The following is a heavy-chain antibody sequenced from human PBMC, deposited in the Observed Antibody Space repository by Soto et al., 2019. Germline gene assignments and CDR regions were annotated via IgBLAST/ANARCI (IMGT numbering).Heavy chain of an antibody. CDR2: IYYDGMNK. CDR1: GFIFNTYG. D-gene: IGHD1-26*01. J-gene: IGHJ4*02. CDR3: ARDLGELWPSVGGY. Sequence: QVQLVESGGGVVQPGRSLRLSCAASGFIFNTYGMHWVRQAPGKGLEWVAVIYYDGMNKYYADSVKGRFTISRDNSKNTLNLQMNSLRVEDTAVYYCARDLGELWPSVGGYWGQGTLVTVSS. V-gene: IGHV3-33*01.